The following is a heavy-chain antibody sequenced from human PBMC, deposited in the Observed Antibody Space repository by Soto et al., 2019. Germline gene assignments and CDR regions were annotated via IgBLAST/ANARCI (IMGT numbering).Heavy chain of an antibody. CDR3: ARGPYGDYTPIYYYYYSMDV. Sequence: PSETLSLTCAVYGGSFSGYYWSWIRQPPGKGLEWIGEINHSGSTNYNPSLKSRVTISVDTSKNQFSLKLSSVTAADTAVYYCARGPYGDYTPIYYYYYSMDVWGQGTTVTVSS. D-gene: IGHD4-17*01. J-gene: IGHJ6*02. V-gene: IGHV4-34*01. CDR2: INHSGST. CDR1: GGSFSGYY.